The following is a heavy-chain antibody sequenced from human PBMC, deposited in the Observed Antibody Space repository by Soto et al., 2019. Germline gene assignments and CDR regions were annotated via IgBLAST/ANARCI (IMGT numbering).Heavy chain of an antibody. D-gene: IGHD3-22*01. V-gene: IGHV4-31*03. CDR2: IYFSGTT. J-gene: IGHJ5*02. Sequence: PSETLSPTCTVSGGSISSGDYYWSWIRQHPGKGLEWIGTIYFSGTTYYNPSLKSRVTISVDTSKSQFSLKLSSVTAADTAVYYCARRDRSGFSYWLDTWGQGTLVTVSS. CDR3: ARRDRSGFSYWLDT. CDR1: GGSISSGDYY.